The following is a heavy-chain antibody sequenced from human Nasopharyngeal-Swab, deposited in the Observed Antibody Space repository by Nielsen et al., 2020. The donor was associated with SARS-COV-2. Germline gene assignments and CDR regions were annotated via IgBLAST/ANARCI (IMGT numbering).Heavy chain of an antibody. Sequence: SETLSLTCTVSGGSISSSSYYWGWIRQPPGKGLEWIGSIYHSGSTYYNPSLKSRVTISVDTSKNQFSLKLSSVTAADTAVYYCARTYSGSYWAGHDAFDIWGQGTMVTVSS. D-gene: IGHD1-26*01. CDR3: ARTYSGSYWAGHDAFDI. CDR2: IYHSGST. V-gene: IGHV4-39*07. CDR1: GGSISSSSYY. J-gene: IGHJ3*02.